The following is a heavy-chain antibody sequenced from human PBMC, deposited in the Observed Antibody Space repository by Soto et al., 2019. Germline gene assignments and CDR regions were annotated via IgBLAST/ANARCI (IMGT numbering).Heavy chain of an antibody. CDR2: IYYSGST. CDR1: GGSISSSSYY. V-gene: IGHV4-39*01. D-gene: IGHD3-10*01. J-gene: IGHJ4*02. Sequence: TSETLSLTCTVSGGSISSSSYYWGWIRQPPGKGLEWIGSIYYSGSTYYNPSLKSRVTISVDTSKNQFSLKLSSVTAADTAVYYCASQQKYYYGSGSYFFDYWGQGTLVTVSS. CDR3: ASQQKYYYGSGSYFFDY.